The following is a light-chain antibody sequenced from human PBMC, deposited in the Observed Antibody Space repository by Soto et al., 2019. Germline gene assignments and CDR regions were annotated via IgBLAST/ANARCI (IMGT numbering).Light chain of an antibody. J-gene: IGLJ3*02. CDR2: EGS. Sequence: QSALTQPASVSGSPGQSITISCTGTSSDVGGYNYVSWYQQHPVKDPKLMIYEGSKRPSVVSNRFSGSKSGNTASLTISGLQAEDEADYYCSSFTSINTWVFGGGTKLTVL. CDR1: SSDVGGYNY. CDR3: SSFTSINTWV. V-gene: IGLV2-14*01.